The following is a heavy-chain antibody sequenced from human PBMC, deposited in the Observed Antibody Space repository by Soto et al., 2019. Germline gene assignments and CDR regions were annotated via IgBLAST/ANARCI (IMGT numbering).Heavy chain of an antibody. CDR2: ISSSSSTI. D-gene: IGHD4-17*01. J-gene: IGHJ4*02. Sequence: GGSLRLSCAASGFTFSSYSMNWVRQAPGKGLEWVSYISSSSSTIYYANSVKGRFTISRDNAKNSLYLQMNSLRAEDTAVYYCASTYYGDYTSYWGQGTLVTVSS. CDR3: ASTYYGDYTSY. V-gene: IGHV3-48*01. CDR1: GFTFSSYS.